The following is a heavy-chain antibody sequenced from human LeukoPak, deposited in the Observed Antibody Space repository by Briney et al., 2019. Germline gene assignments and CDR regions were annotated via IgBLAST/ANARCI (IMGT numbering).Heavy chain of an antibody. CDR1: GDSINNYY. Sequence: SETLSLTCTVSGDSINNYYWSWIRQPPGKGLEWIGYIYYSGNTNYNPSLKSRVTISLDTSKNHFSLKLKSVTAADTAVYYCTRAVWTAYYYYYSYYMDVWGKGTTVTVSS. CDR2: IYYSGNT. V-gene: IGHV4-59*01. D-gene: IGHD3/OR15-3a*01. J-gene: IGHJ6*03. CDR3: TRAVWTAYYYYYSYYMDV.